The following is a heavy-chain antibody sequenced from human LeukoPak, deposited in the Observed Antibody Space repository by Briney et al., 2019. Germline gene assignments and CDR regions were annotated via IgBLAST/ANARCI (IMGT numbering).Heavy chain of an antibody. Sequence: GASVKVSCKASGGTFSSYAISRVRQAPGQGLEWMGGIIPIFGTANYAQKFQGRVTITADESTSTAYMELSSLRSEDTAVYYCASGYCTNGVCLGDSWGQGTLVTVSS. CDR3: ASGYCTNGVCLGDS. CDR1: GGTFSSYA. D-gene: IGHD2-8*01. J-gene: IGHJ5*02. V-gene: IGHV1-69*13. CDR2: IIPIFGTA.